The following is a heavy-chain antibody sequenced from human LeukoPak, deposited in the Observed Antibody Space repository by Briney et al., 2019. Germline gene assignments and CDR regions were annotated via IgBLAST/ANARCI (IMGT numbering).Heavy chain of an antibody. J-gene: IGHJ6*03. Sequence: KPSATLSLTCAVAGCPISNAYYWVWHGQPPGKGREWVGSLYDRDTTYYNPSLTSRVTMSADTSRNQFSLKLSFVTAADTAVYYCARQHDSYYYYYVDLWGTGTTVTVSS. D-gene: IGHD6-13*01. CDR1: GCPISNAYY. CDR2: LYDRDTT. CDR3: ARQHDSYYYYYVDL. V-gene: IGHV4-38-2*01.